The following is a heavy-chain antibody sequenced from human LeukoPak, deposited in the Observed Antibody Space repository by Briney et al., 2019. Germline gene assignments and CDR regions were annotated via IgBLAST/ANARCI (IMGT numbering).Heavy chain of an antibody. CDR1: GYTFTSYG. Sequence: GASVKVSCKASGYTFTSYGISWVRQAPGQGLEWMGWISAYNGNTNYAQKLQGSVTMTTDTSTSTAYMEPRSLRSDDTAVYYCARDSGDILTGYYLEFDYWGQGTLVTVSS. V-gene: IGHV1-18*01. CDR2: ISAYNGNT. D-gene: IGHD3-9*01. J-gene: IGHJ4*02. CDR3: ARDSGDILTGYYLEFDY.